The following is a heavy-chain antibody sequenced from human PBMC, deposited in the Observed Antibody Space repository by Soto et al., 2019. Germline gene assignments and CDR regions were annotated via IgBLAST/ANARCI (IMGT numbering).Heavy chain of an antibody. Sequence: QLQLQESGPGLVKPSETLSLTCTVSGGSISSSSYYWGWIRQPPGKGLEWYGSIDYSGSTYYNPSLKSRVTISVDTSKNQFSLKLSSVTAADTAVYYCARRGSSSWYGYWGQGTLVTVSS. V-gene: IGHV4-39*01. CDR2: IDYSGST. J-gene: IGHJ4*02. D-gene: IGHD6-13*01. CDR3: ARRGSSSWYGY. CDR1: GGSISSSSYY.